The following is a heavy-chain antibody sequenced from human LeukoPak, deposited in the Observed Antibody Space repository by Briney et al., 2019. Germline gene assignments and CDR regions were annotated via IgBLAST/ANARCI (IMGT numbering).Heavy chain of an antibody. CDR1: GFTFSSYS. CDR3: AREPGIAAAGTGIY. D-gene: IGHD6-13*01. V-gene: IGHV3-21*01. CDR2: ISSSSSYI. J-gene: IGHJ4*02. Sequence: GGSLRLSCAASGFTFSSYSMNWVRQAPGKGLEWVSSISSSSSYIYYADSVKGRFTISRDNAKNSLYLQMNSLRAEDTAGYYCAREPGIAAAGTGIYWGQGTLVTVPS.